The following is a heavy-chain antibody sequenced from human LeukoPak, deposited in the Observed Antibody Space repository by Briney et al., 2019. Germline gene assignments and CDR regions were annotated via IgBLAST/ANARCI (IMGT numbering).Heavy chain of an antibody. CDR3: ARGHLVSDY. V-gene: IGHV4-59*01. CDR1: GGSISSYY. J-gene: IGHJ4*02. D-gene: IGHD6-13*01. CDR2: IYYSGST. Sequence: SETLSLTCTVSGGSISSYYWSWIRQPPGKGLEWIGYIYYSGSTNYNPSLKSRVTISVDTSKNQFSLKLSSVTAADTAVYYCARGHLVSDYWGQGTLVTVSS.